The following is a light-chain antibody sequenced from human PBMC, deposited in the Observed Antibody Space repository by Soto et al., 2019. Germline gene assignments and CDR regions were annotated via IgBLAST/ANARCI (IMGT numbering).Light chain of an antibody. Sequence: DVQMTQSPSTLSASVGDRVTITCRASQSINDWLAWYQQKPGKAPRLLIYQASNLQSGVSSRFSGSGSGTEFTLTISSPQPDDFATYYCQQYNDYWTFGQGTKVEIK. CDR2: QAS. J-gene: IGKJ1*01. CDR3: QQYNDYWT. CDR1: QSINDW. V-gene: IGKV1-5*03.